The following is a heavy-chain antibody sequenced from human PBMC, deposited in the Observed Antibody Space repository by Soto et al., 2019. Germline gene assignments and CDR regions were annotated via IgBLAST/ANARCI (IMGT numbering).Heavy chain of an antibody. Sequence: QVQLVESGGGVVHPGRSLRLSCAASGFTFSHYGIHWVRQAPGKGLEWLAVISYDGSNKHYADSVKGRFTVSRDNSKNTLYLPMNILRAEDTDVYFCARYSGKYQGPIDYWGQGTLVTVSS. D-gene: IGHD1-26*01. CDR3: ARYSGKYQGPIDY. CDR2: ISYDGSNK. CDR1: GFTFSHYG. J-gene: IGHJ4*02. V-gene: IGHV3-30*03.